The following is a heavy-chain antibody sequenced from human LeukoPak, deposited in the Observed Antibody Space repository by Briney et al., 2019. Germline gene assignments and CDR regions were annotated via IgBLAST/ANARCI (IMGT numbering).Heavy chain of an antibody. CDR2: IIPIFGTA. Sequence: SVKVSCKASGGTFSSYATSWVRQAPGQGLEWMGGIIPIFGTANYAQKFQGRVTITTDESTSTAYMELSSPRSEDTAVYYCARNDYGDYALFGWGQGTLVTVSS. CDR3: ARNDYGDYALFG. V-gene: IGHV1-69*05. J-gene: IGHJ4*02. CDR1: GGTFSSYA. D-gene: IGHD4-17*01.